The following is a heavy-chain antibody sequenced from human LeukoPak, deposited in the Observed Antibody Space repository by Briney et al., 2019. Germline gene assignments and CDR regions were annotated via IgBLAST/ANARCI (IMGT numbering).Heavy chain of an antibody. CDR1: GYTFTGYY. CDR2: INPNSGGT. CDR3: ARDGITGTTPDY. D-gene: IGHD1-7*01. V-gene: IGHV1-2*02. Sequence: ASVKVSCKASGYTFTGYYMHWVRQAPGQGLEWMGSINPNSGGTNYAQKFQGRVTMTRDTSISTAYMELSRLRSDDTAVYYCARDGITGTTPDYWGQGTLVTVSS. J-gene: IGHJ4*02.